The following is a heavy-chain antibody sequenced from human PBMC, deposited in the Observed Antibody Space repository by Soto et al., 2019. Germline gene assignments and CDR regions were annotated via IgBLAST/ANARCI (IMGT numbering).Heavy chain of an antibody. D-gene: IGHD2-21*02. V-gene: IGHV3-66*01. CDR3: ARVTNPGTFDY. J-gene: IGHJ4*02. CDR1: GFTVSSNY. Sequence: EVQLVESGGGLVQPGGSLRLSCAASGFTVSSNYMSWVRQAPGKGLEWVSVIYSGGSTYYTDSVKGRFTISRDNSKNTLYLQMNSLRAEDTAVYYCARVTNPGTFDYWGQGTLVTVSS. CDR2: IYSGGST.